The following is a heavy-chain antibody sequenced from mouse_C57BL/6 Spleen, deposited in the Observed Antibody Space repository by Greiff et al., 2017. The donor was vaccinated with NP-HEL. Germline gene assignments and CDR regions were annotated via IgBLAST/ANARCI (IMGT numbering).Heavy chain of an antibody. CDR1: GYTFTSYT. CDR3: AQATDYAMDY. CDR2: INPSSGYT. D-gene: IGHD3-2*02. J-gene: IGHJ4*01. V-gene: IGHV1-4*01. Sequence: VQLQQSGAELARPGASVKMSCKASGYTFTSYTMHWVKQRPGQGLEWIGYINPSSGYTKYNQKFKDKATLTADKSSSTAYMQLSSLTSEDSAVYYCAQATDYAMDYWGQGTSVTVSS.